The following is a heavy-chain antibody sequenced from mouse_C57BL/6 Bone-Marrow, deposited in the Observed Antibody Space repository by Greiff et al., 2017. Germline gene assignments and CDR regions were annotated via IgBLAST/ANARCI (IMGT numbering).Heavy chain of an antibody. Sequence: EVKLVESGAELVRPGASVKLSCTASGFNIKDDYMHWVKQRPEQGLEWIGWIDPENGDTEYASKFQGKATITADTSSNTAYLQLSSLTAEDTAVYYCTSTIWCAYWGQGTLVTVSA. D-gene: IGHD2-1*01. CDR1: GFNIKDDY. J-gene: IGHJ3*01. CDR3: TSTIWCAY. CDR2: IDPENGDT. V-gene: IGHV14-4*01.